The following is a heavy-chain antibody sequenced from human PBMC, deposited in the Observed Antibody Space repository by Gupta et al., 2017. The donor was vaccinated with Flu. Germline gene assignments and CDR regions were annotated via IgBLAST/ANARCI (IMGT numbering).Heavy chain of an antibody. Sequence: EVQLVESGGVLVQPGGSLRLCCPAAGFTFSSYDMSWVRQAPGRGLEWVSFISSSASTYYGDPVRGRFTISRDNAKNSLYLQMSGLRDEDTAVYYCARGHWDNWGQGTLVTVSS. CDR3: ARGHWDN. V-gene: IGHV3-48*03. CDR1: GFTFSSYD. CDR2: ISSSAST. J-gene: IGHJ4*02.